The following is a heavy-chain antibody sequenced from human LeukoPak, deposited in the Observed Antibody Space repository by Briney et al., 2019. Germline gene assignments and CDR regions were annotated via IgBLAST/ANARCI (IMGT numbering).Heavy chain of an antibody. Sequence: PSETLSLTCTVSGGSISSYYWSWIRQPPGKGLEWIGYIYSYGSTNYNPSLKSRVTISVDTSKNQFSLRLTSVTAADTAVYYCAKDGPTGPWGQGTLVTVSS. CDR3: AKDGPTGP. D-gene: IGHD1-26*01. V-gene: IGHV4-59*01. CDR2: IYSYGST. J-gene: IGHJ4*02. CDR1: GGSISSYY.